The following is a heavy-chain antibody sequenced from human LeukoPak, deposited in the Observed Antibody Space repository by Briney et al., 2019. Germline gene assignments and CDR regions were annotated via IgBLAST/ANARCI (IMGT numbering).Heavy chain of an antibody. V-gene: IGHV3-21*01. D-gene: IGHD3-10*01. CDR3: AREGGYSGSGRTHSCCYVDV. Sequence: GGSLRLSCAASGFTFSSYSMNWARQAPGKGLEWVSSISSSSNYIYYADSVKGRFTISRDNAKNSLYLQMNGLGPADRAVYYCAREGGYSGSGRTHSCCYVDVWGKGTTVTVSS. CDR1: GFTFSSYS. J-gene: IGHJ6*03. CDR2: ISSSSNYI.